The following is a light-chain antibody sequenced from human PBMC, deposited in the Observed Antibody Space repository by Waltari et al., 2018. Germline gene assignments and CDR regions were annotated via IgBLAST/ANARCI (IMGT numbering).Light chain of an antibody. CDR3: CSYEGSNTFVL. CDR1: TRDVGVYNL. V-gene: IGLV2-23*02. Sequence: QAALTQPASVSGSPGQSITISCTGSTRDVGVYNLASWYRQHPGKAPKLIIYEVYRRPSGVSSRCSCSKSGNTATLTISGLQPEDEADYYCCSYEGSNTFVLFGGGTRLTVL. CDR2: EVY. J-gene: IGLJ2*01.